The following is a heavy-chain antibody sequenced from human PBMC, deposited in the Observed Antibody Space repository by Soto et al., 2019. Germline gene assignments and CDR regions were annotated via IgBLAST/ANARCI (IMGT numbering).Heavy chain of an antibody. V-gene: IGHV3-11*06. CDR1: GFTFSDYY. J-gene: IGHJ6*02. CDR2: ISSSSSYT. D-gene: IGHD1-1*01. Sequence: GGSLRLSCAASGFTFSDYYMSWIRQAPGKGLEWVSYISSSSSYTNYADSVKGRFTISRDNAKNSLYLQMNSLRAEDTAVYYCARNLRYNWNERYYYYGMDVWGQGTTVTVSS. CDR3: ARNLRYNWNERYYYYGMDV.